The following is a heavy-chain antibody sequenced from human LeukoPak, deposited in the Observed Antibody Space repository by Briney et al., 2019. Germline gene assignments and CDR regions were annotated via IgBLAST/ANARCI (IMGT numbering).Heavy chain of an antibody. CDR2: ISYSGST. Sequence: PSETLSLTCTVSGGSISSSSYYWGWVRQPPGKGLEWIGSISYSGSTYYNPSLKSRVTISVDTSKNRFSLKLSSVTAADTADYYCARDASGFFIGFDCWGQGTLVAVSS. J-gene: IGHJ4*02. V-gene: IGHV4-39*02. CDR3: ARDASGFFIGFDC. CDR1: GGSISSSSYY. D-gene: IGHD3-10*01.